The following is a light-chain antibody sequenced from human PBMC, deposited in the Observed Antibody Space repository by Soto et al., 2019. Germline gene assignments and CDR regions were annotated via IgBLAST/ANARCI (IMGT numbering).Light chain of an antibody. J-gene: IGKJ4*01. Sequence: IVLTQSPATLSVSPGERASLSCRASQSISRNLAWYQQKPGQAPRLLIYGASSRATGIPDRFSGSGSGTDFTLTISRLEPEDFAVYYCQQYGSSPLTFGGGTKVDIK. CDR3: QQYGSSPLT. CDR1: QSISRN. CDR2: GAS. V-gene: IGKV3-20*01.